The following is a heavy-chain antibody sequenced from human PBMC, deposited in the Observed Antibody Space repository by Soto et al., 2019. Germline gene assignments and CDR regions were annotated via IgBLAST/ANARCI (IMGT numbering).Heavy chain of an antibody. V-gene: IGHV1-2*04. D-gene: IGHD3-10*01. CDR1: GYTFTGYY. CDR2: INPNSGGT. J-gene: IGHJ4*02. CDR3: ARARGAIYYYGSGSYVFDY. Sequence: QVQLVQSGAEVKKPGASVKVSCKASGYTFTGYYMHWVRQAPGQGLEWMGWINPNSGGTNYAQKFQGWVTMTRDTSISTAYMELSRLRSDDTAVYYCARARGAIYYYGSGSYVFDYWGQGTLVTVSS.